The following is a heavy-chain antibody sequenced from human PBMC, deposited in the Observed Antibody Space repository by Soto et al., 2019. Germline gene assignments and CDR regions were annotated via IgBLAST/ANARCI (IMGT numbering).Heavy chain of an antibody. CDR2: IYYSGGT. CDR3: ERGALNDYGDYDSNWFDP. Sequence: QVQLQESGPGLVKPSETLSLTCTVSGGSISSYYWSWIRQPPGKGLEWIGYIYYSGGTNYNPSLKIRVTIAVDTSKNQFSRRLSSVTAADTAVYYCERGALNDYGDYDSNWFDPWGQGTLVTVSS. J-gene: IGHJ5*02. D-gene: IGHD4-17*01. CDR1: GGSISSYY. V-gene: IGHV4-59*01.